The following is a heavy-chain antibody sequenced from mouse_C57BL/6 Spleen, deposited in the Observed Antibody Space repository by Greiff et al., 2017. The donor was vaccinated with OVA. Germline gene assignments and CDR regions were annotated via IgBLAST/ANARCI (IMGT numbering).Heavy chain of an antibody. CDR3: ARHHPYYYAMDY. Sequence: QVQLKESGPGLVAPSQSLSITCTVSGFSLTSYGVHWVRQPPGKGLEWLVVICSDGSTTYNSDLKSRLSISKDNSKSQVFLKMNSLQTDDTAMYYCARHHPYYYAMDYWGQGTSVTVSS. CDR2: ICSDGST. J-gene: IGHJ4*01. V-gene: IGHV2-6-1*01. CDR1: GFSLTSYG.